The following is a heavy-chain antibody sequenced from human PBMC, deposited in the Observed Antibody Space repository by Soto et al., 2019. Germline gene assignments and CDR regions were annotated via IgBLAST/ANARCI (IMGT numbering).Heavy chain of an antibody. Sequence: SETLSLTCTVSGGSISSSSYYWGWIRQPPGKGLEWIGSIYYSGSTYYNPSLKSRVTISVDTSKNQFSLKLSSVTAADTAVYYCASGNYGSGPAFGYWGQGTLVTVSS. D-gene: IGHD3-10*01. J-gene: IGHJ4*02. CDR2: IYYSGST. CDR3: ASGNYGSGPAFGY. CDR1: GGSISSSSYY. V-gene: IGHV4-39*01.